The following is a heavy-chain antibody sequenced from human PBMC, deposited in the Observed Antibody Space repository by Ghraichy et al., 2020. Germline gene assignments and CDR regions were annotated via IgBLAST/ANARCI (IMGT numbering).Heavy chain of an antibody. Sequence: GESLRLSCAASGFTFSSYWMSWVRQAPGKGLEWVANIKQVGSEQYYVDSVKGRFTISRDNAKNSLYLQMNTLGAEDTAVYYCARGGDYLEYWGQGTLVTVSS. CDR3: ARGGDYLEY. CDR2: IKQVGSEQ. J-gene: IGHJ4*02. V-gene: IGHV3-7*03. D-gene: IGHD4-17*01. CDR1: GFTFSSYW.